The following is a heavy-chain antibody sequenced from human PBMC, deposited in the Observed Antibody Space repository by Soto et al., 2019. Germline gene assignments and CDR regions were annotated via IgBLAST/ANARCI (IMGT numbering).Heavy chain of an antibody. V-gene: IGHV3-30*03. CDR3: TGEVASGY. CDR1: GFTVSTYG. D-gene: IGHD2-8*02. CDR2: ITGDGGTK. Sequence: QVQLVESGGGVVQPGRSLRLSCAVSGFTVSTYGMHWVRQAPGKGLEWVAVITGDGGTKYYADSVKGRFTISRDNSRNTLVLEMNSLRGDDMAVYYCTGEVASGYWGQGTLVTVSS. J-gene: IGHJ4*02.